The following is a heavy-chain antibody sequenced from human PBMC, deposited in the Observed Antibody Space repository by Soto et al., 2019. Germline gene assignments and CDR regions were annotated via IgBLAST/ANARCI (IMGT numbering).Heavy chain of an antibody. D-gene: IGHD3-22*01. J-gene: IGHJ4*02. CDR2: IVVGSGNT. V-gene: IGHV1-58*01. Sequence: ASVKVSCKASGFTFTSSAVQWVRQARGQRLEWIGWIVVGSGNTNYAQKFQGRVTITRDMSTSTAYMELSSLRSEDTAVYYCAALRGDYYDSSGYYYHYWGQGTLVTVSS. CDR3: AALRGDYYDSSGYYYHY. CDR1: GFTFTSSA.